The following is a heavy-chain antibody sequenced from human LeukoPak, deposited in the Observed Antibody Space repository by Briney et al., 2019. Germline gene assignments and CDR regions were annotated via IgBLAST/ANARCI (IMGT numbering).Heavy chain of an antibody. CDR1: IFVFSEYY. V-gene: IGHV3-30*18. Sequence: GRSLRLSCETSIFVFSEYYMHWVRLAPGKGLEWLAVITNDGGRQYYADSVKGRFTVSRDNSKSLLFLQMESLRPDDTGVYYCAKGRRTGFVDYWGQGALVTVSS. CDR3: AKGRRTGFVDY. D-gene: IGHD1-1*01. J-gene: IGHJ4*02. CDR2: ITNDGGRQ.